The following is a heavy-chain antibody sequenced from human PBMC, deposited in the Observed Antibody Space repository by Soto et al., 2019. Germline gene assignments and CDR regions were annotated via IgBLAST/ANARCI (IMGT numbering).Heavy chain of an antibody. CDR1: GGSISSSSYY. Sequence: PSETLSLTCTVSGGSISSSSYYWGWIRQPPGKGLEWIGSIYYSGSTYYNPSLKSRVTISVDTSKNQFSLKLSSVTAADTAVYYCARRSGGSPTVKHYDFDYWGQGTLVTVSS. J-gene: IGHJ4*02. D-gene: IGHD4-17*01. CDR2: IYYSGST. CDR3: ARRSGGSPTVKHYDFDY. V-gene: IGHV4-39*01.